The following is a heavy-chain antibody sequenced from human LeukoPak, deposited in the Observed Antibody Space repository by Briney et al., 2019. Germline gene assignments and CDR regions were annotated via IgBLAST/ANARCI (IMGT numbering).Heavy chain of an antibody. D-gene: IGHD6-13*01. CDR2: ISGFGGST. CDR3: ARRSGSSWSSFDY. CDR1: GCTFNNYA. V-gene: IGHV3-23*01. Sequence: GGSLGLSCAASGCTFNNYAMNWGRQAPGKGLEWVSGISGFGGSTYYAPSVKGRLTISRDNFGNMLYLHLDSLRVEDTAIYYCARRSGSSWSSFDYWGQGALVTVSS. J-gene: IGHJ4*02.